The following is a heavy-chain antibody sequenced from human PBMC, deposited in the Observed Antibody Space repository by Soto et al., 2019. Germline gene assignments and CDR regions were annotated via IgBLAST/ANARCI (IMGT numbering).Heavy chain of an antibody. CDR1: GGTFSSYA. D-gene: IGHD2-2*01. CDR3: AREYCSSTSCYSGSYYYGMDV. Sequence: SVKVSCKASGGTFSSYAISWLRQAPGQGLEWMGGIIPIFGTANYAQKFQGRVTITADESTSTAYMELSSLRSEDTAVYYCAREYCSSTSCYSGSYYYGMDVWGQGTTVTVSS. J-gene: IGHJ6*02. CDR2: IIPIFGTA. V-gene: IGHV1-69*13.